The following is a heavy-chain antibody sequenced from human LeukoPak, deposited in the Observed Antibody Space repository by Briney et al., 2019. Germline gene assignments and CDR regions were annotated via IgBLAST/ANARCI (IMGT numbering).Heavy chain of an antibody. CDR1: GLTFSSYG. D-gene: IGHD6-19*01. J-gene: IGHJ4*02. CDR3: AKDRIAVAGTFDY. Sequence: PGGSLRLSCAASGLTFSSYGMHWVRQAPGKGLEWVAFIRYDGSNKYYADSVKGRFTISRDNSKNTLYLQMNSLRAEDTAVYYCAKDRIAVAGTFDYWGQGTLVTVSS. V-gene: IGHV3-30*02. CDR2: IRYDGSNK.